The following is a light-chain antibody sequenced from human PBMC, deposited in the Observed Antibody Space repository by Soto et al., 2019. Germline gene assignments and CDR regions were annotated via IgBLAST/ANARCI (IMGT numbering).Light chain of an antibody. CDR2: GAS. CDR3: QQYGNSRYI. CDR1: QRVSSTF. J-gene: IGKJ2*01. Sequence: EIVLTQSPGTLSLSPGEGATLSCRASQRVSSTFLAWSQQKPGQAPRLLIYGASFRATGIPDRFSGSGSGTDFTLTISRLEPEDFAVYYCQQYGNSRYIFGQGTKLEIK. V-gene: IGKV3-20*01.